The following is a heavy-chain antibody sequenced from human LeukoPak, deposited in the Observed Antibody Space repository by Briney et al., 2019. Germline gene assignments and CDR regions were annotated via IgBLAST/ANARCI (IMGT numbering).Heavy chain of an antibody. J-gene: IGHJ6*02. D-gene: IGHD3-22*01. CDR1: GYTFTSYA. Sequence: ASVKVSCKASGYTFTSYAMHWVRQAPGQRLEWMGWINAGNGDTKYSQRFQGRVTFSRDTSASTAYMELSSLRSEDTAVYYCARDSPYYYDSSGYYPNYYYGMDVWGQGTTVTVSS. V-gene: IGHV1-3*01. CDR3: ARDSPYYYDSSGYYPNYYYGMDV. CDR2: INAGNGDT.